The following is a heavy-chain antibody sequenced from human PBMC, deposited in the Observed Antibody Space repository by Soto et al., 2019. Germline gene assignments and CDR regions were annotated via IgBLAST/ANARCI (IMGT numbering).Heavy chain of an antibody. J-gene: IGHJ4*02. CDR2: INAGSGKA. D-gene: IGHD2-2*03. CDR3: ARVDIVGFDY. Sequence: QIQLVQSGAEVKKPGASVKVSCQASGYTFTGFPIHWVRQAHGPRLEWMGWINAGSGKAESAQKFQVRVTINRDTSASTVYMELNSLRPEDKAVYYCARVDIVGFDYWGQGTLVTVSS. V-gene: IGHV1-3*01. CDR1: GYTFTGFP.